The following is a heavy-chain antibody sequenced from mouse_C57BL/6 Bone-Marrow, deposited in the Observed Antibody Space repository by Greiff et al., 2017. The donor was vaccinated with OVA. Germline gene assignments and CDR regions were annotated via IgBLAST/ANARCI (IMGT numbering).Heavy chain of an antibody. CDR2: ISSGSSTI. CDR1: GFTFSDYG. V-gene: IGHV5-17*01. Sequence: EVKVEESGGGLVKPGGSLKLSCAASGFTFSDYGMHWVRQAPEKGLEWVAYISSGSSTIYYADTLKGRFTISRDKAKNTLFLQMTSLRSEDTAMYYCARRTTVVATGDYWGQGTTLTVSS. J-gene: IGHJ2*01. CDR3: ARRTTVVATGDY. D-gene: IGHD1-1*01.